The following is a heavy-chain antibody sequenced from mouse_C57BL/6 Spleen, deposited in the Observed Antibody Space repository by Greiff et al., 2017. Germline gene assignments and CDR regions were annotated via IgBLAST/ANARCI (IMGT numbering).Heavy chain of an antibody. CDR3: ARGVTGNAWFAY. V-gene: IGHV1-61*01. Sequence: QVQLQQPGAELVRPGSSVKLSCKASGYTFTSYWMDWVKQRPGQGLEWIGNIYPSDSETHYNQKFKDKATLTVDKSSSTAYMQLSSLTSEDSAVYYCARGVTGNAWFAYWGQGTLVTVSA. CDR1: GYTFTSYW. D-gene: IGHD4-1*01. J-gene: IGHJ3*01. CDR2: IYPSDSET.